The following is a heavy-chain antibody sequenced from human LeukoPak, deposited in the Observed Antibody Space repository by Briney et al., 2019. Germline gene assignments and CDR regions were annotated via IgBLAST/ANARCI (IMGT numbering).Heavy chain of an antibody. D-gene: IGHD3-10*01. CDR3: AESSGNYLYFDY. J-gene: IGHJ4*02. CDR1: GFTFSAYY. V-gene: IGHV3-30*14. CDR2: LSYDGSNK. Sequence: GGSLRLSCAASGFTFSAYYMTWIRQAPGKGLEWVAVLSYDGSNKYYADSVKGRFTISRDNSKNTLYLQMNSLRAEDTAVYYCAESSGNYLYFDYWGQGTLVTVSS.